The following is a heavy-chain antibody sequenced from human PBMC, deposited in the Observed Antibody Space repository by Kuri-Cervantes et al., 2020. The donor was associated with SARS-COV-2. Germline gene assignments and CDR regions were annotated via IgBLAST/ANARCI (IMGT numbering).Heavy chain of an antibody. D-gene: IGHD6-6*01. CDR1: GFTFSDYY. Sequence: GESLKISCAASGFTFSDYYMSWIRQAPGKGLEWVSYISSSGSTIYYADSVKGRFTISRDNAKNSLYLQMNSLRAEDTAVYYCARSSIAASPGIDYWGQGTLVTVSS. J-gene: IGHJ4*02. CDR3: ARSSIAASPGIDY. V-gene: IGHV3-11*04. CDR2: ISSSGSTI.